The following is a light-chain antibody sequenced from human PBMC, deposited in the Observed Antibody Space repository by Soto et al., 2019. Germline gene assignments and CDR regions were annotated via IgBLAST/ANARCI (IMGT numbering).Light chain of an antibody. CDR1: RRVSSNY. Sequence: EIVLSQSPGTLSLSPGDRATLSCRASRRVSSNYLAWYQQKPGQCPRLLIYGASSRATGIPDRFSGSGSGTEFTLSISSLQPDDFATYYCQQYNSYSFGQGTKVDI. CDR2: GAS. CDR3: QQYNSYS. V-gene: IGKV3-20*01. J-gene: IGKJ1*01.